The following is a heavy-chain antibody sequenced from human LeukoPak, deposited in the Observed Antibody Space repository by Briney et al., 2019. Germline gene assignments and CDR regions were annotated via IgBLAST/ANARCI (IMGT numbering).Heavy chain of an antibody. V-gene: IGHV4-59*01. CDR2: IYYSGST. J-gene: IGHJ5*02. D-gene: IGHD5-18*01. Sequence: DPSETLSLTCTVSGGSISSYYWSWIRQPPGKGLEWVGYIYYSGSTNYNPSLKSRVTISVDTSKNQFSLKLSSVTAADTAVYYCARGTSGYSYGYVPEGPWGQGTLVTVSS. CDR3: ARGTSGYSYGYVPEGP. CDR1: GGSISSYY.